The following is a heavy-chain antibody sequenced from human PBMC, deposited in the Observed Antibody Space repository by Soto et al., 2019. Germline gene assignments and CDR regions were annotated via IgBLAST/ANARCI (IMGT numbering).Heavy chain of an antibody. CDR1: GFTFSSYA. D-gene: IGHD6-19*01. CDR2: ISGSGGST. J-gene: IGHJ3*02. CDR3: AKDQRTAVAGTTRDAFDI. V-gene: IGHV3-23*01. Sequence: GGSLRLSCAASGFTFSSYAMSWVRQAPGKGLEWVSAISGSGGSTYYADSVKGRFTISRDNSKNTLYLQMNSLRAEDTAVYYCAKDQRTAVAGTTRDAFDIWGQGTMVTVSS.